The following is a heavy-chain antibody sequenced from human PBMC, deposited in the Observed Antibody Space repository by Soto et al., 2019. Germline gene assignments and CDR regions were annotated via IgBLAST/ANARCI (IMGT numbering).Heavy chain of an antibody. J-gene: IGHJ6*03. CDR2: VSDSGSP. V-gene: IGHV4-59*08. CDR1: GGSLSGYY. D-gene: IGHD3-16*02. CDR3: ARRVHWGELSPRYYYYYMDV. Sequence: PSETLSLTCSVSGGSLSGYYWSWIRQPPGKGLEWIGYVSDSGSPSYNISFKSRVTISIDTSKEQVSLNLNSVTAADTGVYYCARRVHWGELSPRYYYYYMDVWGKGPTVTVSS.